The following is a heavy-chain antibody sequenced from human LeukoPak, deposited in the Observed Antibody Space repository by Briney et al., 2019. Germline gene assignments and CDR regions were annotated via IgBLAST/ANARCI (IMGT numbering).Heavy chain of an antibody. CDR3: ARESYFDSSAYTKFYY. CDR2: ISSSGSTI. CDR1: GFSFSDYD. Sequence: GGSLRLSCAASGFSFSDYDMNWIRQAPGKGLEWLSYISSSGSTIYYADSVKGRFTISRDNVENSLYLQMNSLRAEDRAVYYCARESYFDSSAYTKFYYWGQGTLVTASS. V-gene: IGHV3-11*01. D-gene: IGHD3-22*01. J-gene: IGHJ4*02.